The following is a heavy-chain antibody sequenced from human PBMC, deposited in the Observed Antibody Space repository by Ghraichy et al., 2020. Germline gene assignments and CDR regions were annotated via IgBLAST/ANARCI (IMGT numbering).Heavy chain of an antibody. CDR1: GGSIGNYY. J-gene: IGHJ4*02. D-gene: IGHD3-10*01. CDR2: IYTTGGV. CDR3: ARIQYGSGSDVPADD. Sequence: SETLSLTCTVAGGSIGNYYWTWIRQPAGKGLEWIGRIYTTGGVDYNPSLKSRVIMSADRSKNQFFLKLISVTAADTAVYYCARIQYGSGSDVPADDWGQGTLVTVSS. V-gene: IGHV4-4*07.